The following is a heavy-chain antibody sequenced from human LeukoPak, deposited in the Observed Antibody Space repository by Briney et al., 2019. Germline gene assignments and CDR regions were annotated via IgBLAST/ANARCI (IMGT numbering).Heavy chain of an antibody. D-gene: IGHD3-10*01. CDR3: AKDLIWFGELGDYGMDV. J-gene: IGHJ6*02. CDR1: RFTFDDYA. Sequence: SLRHSRAATRFTFDDYAMHWVRPAPGKGLEWVSGISWNSGSIGNADSVKGRFTISRDNAKNSLYLQMNSLRAEDTAVYYCAKDLIWFGELGDYGMDVWGQGTTVTVSS. CDR2: ISWNSGSI. V-gene: IGHV3-9*01.